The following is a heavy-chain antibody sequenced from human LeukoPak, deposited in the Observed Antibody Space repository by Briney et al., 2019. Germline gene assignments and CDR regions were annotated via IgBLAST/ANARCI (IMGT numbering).Heavy chain of an antibody. J-gene: IGHJ4*02. V-gene: IGHV3-33*01. CDR3: ARDYYDSSGLTW. CDR2: IWYDGSNK. Sequence: GGSLRLSCAASGFTFSSYGMHWVRQAPGKGLEWVAVIWYDGSNKYYADSVKGRFTISRDNSKNTLYLQMNSLRAEDMAVYYCARDYYDSSGLTWWGQGTLVTVSS. D-gene: IGHD3-22*01. CDR1: GFTFSSYG.